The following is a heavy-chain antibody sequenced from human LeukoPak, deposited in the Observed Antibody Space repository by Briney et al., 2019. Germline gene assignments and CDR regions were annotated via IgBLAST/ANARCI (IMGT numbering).Heavy chain of an antibody. CDR3: ARRGGITMIGSPIRD. CDR2: IYRSGST. J-gene: IGHJ4*02. Sequence: PSETLSLTCGVSGGSISSSNWWSWVRQPPGKGLEWIGEIYRSGSTNYNPSLKSRVTISVDTSKNQFSLKLSSVTAADTAVYYCARRGGITMIGSPIRDWGQGTLVTVSS. V-gene: IGHV4-4*02. CDR1: GGSISSSNW. D-gene: IGHD3-22*01.